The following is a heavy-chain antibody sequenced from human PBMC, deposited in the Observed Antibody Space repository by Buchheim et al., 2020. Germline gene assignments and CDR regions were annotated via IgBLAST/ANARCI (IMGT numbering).Heavy chain of an antibody. CDR3: ARVFDYYDSSGYYPFDY. J-gene: IGHJ4*02. CDR1: GFTFSSYE. CDR2: ISSSGSTI. V-gene: IGHV3-48*03. D-gene: IGHD3-22*01. Sequence: EVQLVESGGGLVQPGGSLRLSCAASGFTFSSYEMNWVRQAPGKGLEWVSYISSSGSTIYYADSVKGRFTISRDNTKKSLYLQMNSLRAEDTAVYYCARVFDYYDSSGYYPFDYWGQGTL.